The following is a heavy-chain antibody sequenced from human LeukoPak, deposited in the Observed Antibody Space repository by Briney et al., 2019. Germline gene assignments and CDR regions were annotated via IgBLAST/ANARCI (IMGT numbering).Heavy chain of an antibody. D-gene: IGHD3-10*01. CDR2: ISHDGSLK. V-gene: IGHV3-30*03. J-gene: IGHJ6*02. CDR1: GFTFSNYG. Sequence: SGGSLRLSCAAPGFTFSNYGVHWVRQAPGKGLEWVAVISHDGSLKYYVDSVKGRFTISRDNSRNMVFLQMNSLRAEDTAVFYCARDLSVRGIILFGMDVWGQGTTVTVSS. CDR3: ARDLSVRGIILFGMDV.